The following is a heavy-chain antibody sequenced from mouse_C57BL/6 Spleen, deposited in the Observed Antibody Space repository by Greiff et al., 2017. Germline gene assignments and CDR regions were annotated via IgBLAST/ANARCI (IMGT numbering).Heavy chain of an antibody. V-gene: IGHV5-9*01. CDR3: ARRGGSSSYWYFDV. D-gene: IGHD1-1*01. Sequence: EVKLMESGGGLVKPGGSLKLSCAASGFTFSSYTMSWVRQTPEKRLEWVATISGGGGNTYYPDSVKGRFTISRDNAKNTLYLQMSSLRSEDTALYYCARRGGSSSYWYFDVWGTGTTVTVSS. CDR1: GFTFSSYT. J-gene: IGHJ1*03. CDR2: ISGGGGNT.